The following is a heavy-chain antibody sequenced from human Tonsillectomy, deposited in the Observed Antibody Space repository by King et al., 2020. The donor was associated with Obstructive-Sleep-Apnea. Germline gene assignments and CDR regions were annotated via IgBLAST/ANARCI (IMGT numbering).Heavy chain of an antibody. D-gene: IGHD6-19*01. Sequence: VQLVESGGGLVKPGGSLRLSCAASGFTFSSYSMNWVRQAPGKGLEWVSSINSSSSYIYYADSLKGRFTISRDNAKNSLYLQINSLRAEDTAVYYCARGLTAGGAPTDFDYWGQGTLVTVSS. CDR3: ARGLTAGGAPTDFDY. CDR2: INSSSSYI. J-gene: IGHJ4*02. CDR1: GFTFSSYS. V-gene: IGHV3-21*01.